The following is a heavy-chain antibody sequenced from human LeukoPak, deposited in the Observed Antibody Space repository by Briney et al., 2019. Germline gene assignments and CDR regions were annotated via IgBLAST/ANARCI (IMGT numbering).Heavy chain of an antibody. CDR3: ARRSSSWGTSFDY. D-gene: IGHD6-13*01. CDR2: IYYSGST. V-gene: IGHV4-59*01. J-gene: IGHJ4*02. Sequence: PSETLSLTCTVSGGSISIKYWSCIRQPPGKGLEWIGYIYYSGSTNYNPSLKSRVTISVDTSKNQFSLKLSSVTAADTAVYYCARRSSSWGTSFDYWGQGTLVTVSS. CDR1: GGSISIKY.